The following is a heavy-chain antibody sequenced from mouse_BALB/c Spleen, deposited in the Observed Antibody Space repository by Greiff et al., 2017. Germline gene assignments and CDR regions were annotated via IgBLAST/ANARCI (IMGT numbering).Heavy chain of an antibody. CDR2: IDPENGDT. J-gene: IGHJ2*01. CDR3: NAWLRRYYFDY. V-gene: IGHV14-4*02. D-gene: IGHD2-2*01. Sequence: VQLQQSGAELVRSGASVKLSCTASGFNIKDYYMHWVKQRPEQGLEWIGWIDPENGDTEYAPKFQGKATMTADTSSNTAYLQLSSLTSEDTAVYYCNAWLRRYYFDYWGQGTTLTVSS. CDR1: GFNIKDYY.